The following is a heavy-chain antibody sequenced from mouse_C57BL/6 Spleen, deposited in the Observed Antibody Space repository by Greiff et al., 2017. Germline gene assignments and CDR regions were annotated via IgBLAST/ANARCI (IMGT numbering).Heavy chain of an antibody. V-gene: IGHV1-18*01. Sequence: VQLQQSGPELVKPGASVKIPCKASGYTFTDYNMDWVKQSHGKSLEWIGDINPNNGGTIYNQKFKGKATLTVDKSSSTAYMELRSLTSEDTAVYYCARIYYSNYGGYFDVWGTGTTVTVSS. CDR1: GYTFTDYN. CDR3: ARIYYSNYGGYFDV. J-gene: IGHJ1*03. CDR2: INPNNGGT. D-gene: IGHD2-5*01.